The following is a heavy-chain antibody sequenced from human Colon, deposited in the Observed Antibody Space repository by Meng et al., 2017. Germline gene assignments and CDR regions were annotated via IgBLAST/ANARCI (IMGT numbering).Heavy chain of an antibody. Sequence: GQLQDSGPGLVGPSTTLSLTCTVAGGSVSSGSHYWSWIRQPPGKGLEWIGYIDYSRSINYYPSLKSRVTMSVDTSKNQFSLNLSSVTAADTAVYYCAGGPWELDYWGQGTLVTVSS. CDR1: GGSVSSGSHY. D-gene: IGHD1-26*01. CDR2: IDYSRSI. J-gene: IGHJ4*02. CDR3: AGGPWELDY. V-gene: IGHV4-61*01.